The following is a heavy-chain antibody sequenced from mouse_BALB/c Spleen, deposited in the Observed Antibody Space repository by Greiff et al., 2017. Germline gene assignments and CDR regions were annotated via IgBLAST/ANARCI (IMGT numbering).Heavy chain of an antibody. CDR1: GFSLTGYG. CDR2: IWGDGST. Sequence: VKLVESGPGLVAPSQSLSITCTVSGFSLTGYGVNWVRQPPGKGLEWLGMIWGDGSTDYNSALKSRLSISKDNSKSQVFLKMNSLQTDDTARYYCARDPSYYYGSSYNWYFDVWGAGTTVTVSS. CDR3: ARDPSYYYGSSYNWYFDV. J-gene: IGHJ1*01. V-gene: IGHV2-6-7*01. D-gene: IGHD1-1*01.